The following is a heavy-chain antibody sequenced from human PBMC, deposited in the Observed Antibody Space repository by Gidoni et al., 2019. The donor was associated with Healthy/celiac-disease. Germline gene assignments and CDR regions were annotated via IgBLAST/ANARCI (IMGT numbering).Heavy chain of an antibody. CDR2: INPSGGST. V-gene: IGHV1-46*03. CDR3: AISRLITIFGVDLMSGMDV. J-gene: IGHJ6*02. Sequence: QVQLVQSGAEVKKPGASVKVSCKASGYTFTSYYMHWVRQAPGQGLEWMGIINPSGGSTSYAQKFQGRVTMTRDTSTSTVYMELSSLRSEDTAVYYCAISRLITIFGVDLMSGMDVWGQGTTVTVSS. D-gene: IGHD3-3*01. CDR1: GYTFTSYY.